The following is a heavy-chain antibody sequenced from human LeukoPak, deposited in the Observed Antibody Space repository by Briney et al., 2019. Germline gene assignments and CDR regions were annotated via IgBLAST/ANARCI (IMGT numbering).Heavy chain of an antibody. D-gene: IGHD6-6*01. J-gene: IGHJ6*02. V-gene: IGHV3-11*01. Sequence: GGSLRLSWAASGFTFGDFHMNWIRQAPGKGLVWVSYITGSGRTVYYADSVKGRFTISRDNAKNSLYLPMDSLRAEDTAVYYCARDVVHSGMDVWGQGTTVTVSS. CDR1: GFTFGDFH. CDR2: ITGSGRTV. CDR3: ARDVVHSGMDV.